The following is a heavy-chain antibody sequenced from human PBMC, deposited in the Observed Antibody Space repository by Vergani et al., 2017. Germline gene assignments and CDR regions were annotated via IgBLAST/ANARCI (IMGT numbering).Heavy chain of an antibody. Sequence: QVQLVQSGAEVKKPGASVKVSCKASGYTFTSYYMHWVRQAPGQGLEWMGIINPSGGSTSYAQKSQGRATMTRATSTSTVYMELSSLRSEDTAVYYCARGQFRGVAATSWFDPWGQGTLVTVSS. V-gene: IGHV1-46*03. J-gene: IGHJ5*02. D-gene: IGHD2-15*01. CDR1: GYTFTSYY. CDR2: INPSGGST. CDR3: ARGQFRGVAATSWFDP.